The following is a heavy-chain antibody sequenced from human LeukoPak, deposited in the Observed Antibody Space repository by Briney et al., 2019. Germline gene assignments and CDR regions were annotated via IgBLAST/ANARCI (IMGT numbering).Heavy chain of an antibody. V-gene: IGHV3-23*01. CDR3: AKDHGPAAMMGDWFDP. Sequence: GGSLRLSCAASGFTFSSYAMSWVRQAPGKGLEWVSAISGSGGSTFYADSVKGRFTISRDNSKNTLYLQMNSLRAEDTAVYYCAKDHGPAAMMGDWFDPWGQGTLVTVSS. J-gene: IGHJ5*02. D-gene: IGHD2-2*01. CDR2: ISGSGGST. CDR1: GFTFSSYA.